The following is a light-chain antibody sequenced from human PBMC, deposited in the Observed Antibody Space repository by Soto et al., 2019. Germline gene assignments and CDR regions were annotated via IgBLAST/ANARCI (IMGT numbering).Light chain of an antibody. CDR3: KQYGSSHRT. CDR1: QSVNNNY. CDR2: GAY. Sequence: EILLTRSSGTLCLSPVEGATVSCRPSQSVNNNYLAWYQQKPGQATRLIIYGAYNRATGIKDRFSGSGSGTDFTLTISRLDPEDFAVYYCKQYGSSHRTCGGGNKGDIK. J-gene: IGKJ4*01. V-gene: IGKV3-20*01.